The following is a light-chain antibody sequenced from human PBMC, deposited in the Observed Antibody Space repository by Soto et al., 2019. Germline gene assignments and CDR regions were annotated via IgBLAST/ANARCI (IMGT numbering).Light chain of an antibody. V-gene: IGKV3-11*01. CDR3: QQRSNWPPGGT. CDR2: DAS. Sequence: EIVLTQSPATLSLSPGERATLSCRASQSVSSYLAWYQQKPGQAPRLLIYDASNRATGIPARFSGSGSGTDFTLTISSLEPEDFAVYYCQQRSNWPPGGTFGPGIKVDIK. CDR1: QSVSSY. J-gene: IGKJ3*01.